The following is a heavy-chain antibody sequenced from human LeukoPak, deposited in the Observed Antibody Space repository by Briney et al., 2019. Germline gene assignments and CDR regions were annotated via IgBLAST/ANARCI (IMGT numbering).Heavy chain of an antibody. Sequence: GGTLRLSCAASGFTFSSYAMIWARQAPGKGLDWVSAISGSGGSTYYADSVKGLFTISRDNSKNTLYLQMNSLRAEDTAVYYCASYMITFGGVIVKPDDYWGQGTLVTVSS. CDR1: GFTFSSYA. D-gene: IGHD3-16*02. J-gene: IGHJ4*02. CDR2: ISGSGGST. V-gene: IGHV3-23*01. CDR3: ASYMITFGGVIVKPDDY.